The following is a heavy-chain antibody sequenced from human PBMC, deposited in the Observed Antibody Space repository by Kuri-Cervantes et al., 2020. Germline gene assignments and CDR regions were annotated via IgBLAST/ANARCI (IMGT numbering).Heavy chain of an antibody. CDR1: GFTVSSNY. V-gene: IGHV3-53*01. CDR3: AKMGVVASYYFDY. CDR2: IYSGGST. J-gene: IGHJ4*02. D-gene: IGHD2-15*01. Sequence: GESLKISCAASGFTVSSNYMSWVRQAPGKGLEWVSVIYSGGSTYYADSVKGRFIISRDYSKNTLYLQMNSLRAEDTAVYYCAKMGVVASYYFDYWGQGTLVTVSS.